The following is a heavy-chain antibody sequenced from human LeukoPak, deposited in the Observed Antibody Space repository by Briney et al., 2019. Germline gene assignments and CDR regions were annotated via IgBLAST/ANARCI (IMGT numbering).Heavy chain of an antibody. D-gene: IGHD3-16*01. CDR2: INPNSGGT. V-gene: IGHV1-2*05. CDR1: GYTFTRYY. J-gene: IGHJ3*02. Sequence: ASVKVSCKASGYTFTRYYMHWVRQAPGQGLEWMGRINPNSGGTNYAQKFQGRVTMTRDTSISTAYMELSRLRSDDTVVYYCASVATWEGYGAFDIWGQGTMVTVSS. CDR3: ASVATWEGYGAFDI.